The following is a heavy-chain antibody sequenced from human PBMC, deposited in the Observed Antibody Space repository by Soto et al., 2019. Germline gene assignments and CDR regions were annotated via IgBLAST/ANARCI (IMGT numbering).Heavy chain of an antibody. CDR3: ARDCSGGCCFDY. J-gene: IGHJ4*02. D-gene: IGHD2-15*01. V-gene: IGHV3-48*03. CDR1: GFTLSGSE. Sequence: EVQLVESGGGLVQPGESLRLSCAASGFTLSGSEMNWVRRAPGKGLEWVSHISGSGRIVYYAESVKGRFTISRDIAKNSLHLEMNSLRAEDTAVYYCARDCSGGCCFDYWGQGALVTVSA. CDR2: ISGSGRIV.